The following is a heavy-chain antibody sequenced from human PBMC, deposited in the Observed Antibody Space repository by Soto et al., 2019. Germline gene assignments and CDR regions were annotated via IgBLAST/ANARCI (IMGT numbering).Heavy chain of an antibody. J-gene: IGHJ4*02. V-gene: IGHV3-23*01. CDR2: ISGSGNTI. CDR3: AKELFYYDSSDYS. Sequence: EVQLLESGGSTVQSGGSLRLSCAASGFMFSTDAMRWVRQAPGKGLEWVSGISGSGNTIDYADSVKGRFTIFRDNSKNTLYLQMHSLRDEYTAVYYWAKELFYYDSSDYSWGQGTLVTVSS. D-gene: IGHD3-22*01. CDR1: GFMFSTDA.